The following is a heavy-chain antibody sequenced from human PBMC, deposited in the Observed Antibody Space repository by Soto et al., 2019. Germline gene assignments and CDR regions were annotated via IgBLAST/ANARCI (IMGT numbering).Heavy chain of an antibody. V-gene: IGHV3-74*01. D-gene: IGHD5-12*01. CDR3: MRGNTGYGNFDY. Sequence: EVQLEESGGGLFQPGGSLRLTCAVSGFSLNNYWMHWVRQRPGKGLVWVARIYRDGTTSYADSAKGRFTISRDNAKNTVSLQMNSLKDEDTAVYYCMRGNTGYGNFDYWGQGTLVTVSS. J-gene: IGHJ4*02. CDR2: IYRDGTT. CDR1: GFSLNNYW.